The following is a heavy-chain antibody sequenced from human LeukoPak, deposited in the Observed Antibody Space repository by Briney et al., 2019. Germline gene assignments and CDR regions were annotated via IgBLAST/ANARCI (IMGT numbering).Heavy chain of an antibody. J-gene: IGHJ3*02. Sequence: SETLSLTCTVSGGSISSYYWSWIRQPPRKGLEWIGYIYYSGSTNYNPSLKSRVTISVDTSKNQFSLKLSSVTAADTAVYYCARDQYYYDSSGARLDAFDIWGQGTMVTVSS. V-gene: IGHV4-59*01. D-gene: IGHD3-22*01. CDR2: IYYSGST. CDR3: ARDQYYYDSSGARLDAFDI. CDR1: GGSISSYY.